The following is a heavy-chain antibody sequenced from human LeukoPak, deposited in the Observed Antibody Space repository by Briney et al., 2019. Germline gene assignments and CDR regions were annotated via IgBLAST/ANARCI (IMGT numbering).Heavy chain of an antibody. Sequence: SETLSLTCTVSGGSISSYYWSWIRQPPGKGLEWIGYIYYSGSTNYNPSLKSRVTISVDTSENQFSLKLSSVTAADTAVYYCAMGTTVTTSGYFDYWGQGTLVTVSS. D-gene: IGHD4-17*01. CDR3: AMGTTVTTSGYFDY. J-gene: IGHJ4*02. CDR2: IYYSGST. V-gene: IGHV4-59*01. CDR1: GGSISSYY.